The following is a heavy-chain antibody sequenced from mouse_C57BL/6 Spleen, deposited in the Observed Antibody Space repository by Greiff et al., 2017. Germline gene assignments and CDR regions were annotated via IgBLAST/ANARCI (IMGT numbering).Heavy chain of an antibody. Sequence: EVMLVESEGGLVQPGSSMKLSCTASGFTFSDYYMALVRQVPEKGLEWVANINYDGSSTYYLDSLKSRFIISRDNAKNILYLQMSSLKSEDTATYYCAREGRYFDYWGQGTTLTVSS. CDR1: GFTFSDYY. CDR2: INYDGSST. V-gene: IGHV5-16*01. J-gene: IGHJ2*01. CDR3: AREGRYFDY.